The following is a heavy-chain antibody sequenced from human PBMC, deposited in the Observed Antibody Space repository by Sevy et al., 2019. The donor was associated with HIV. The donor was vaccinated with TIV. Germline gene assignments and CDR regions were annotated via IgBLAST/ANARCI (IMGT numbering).Heavy chain of an antibody. CDR1: GFSLSTSGVG. D-gene: IGHD3-10*01. Sequence: SGPTLVNPTQTLTLTCTFSGFSLSTSGVGVGWIRQPPGKALEWLAPIYWDDDTRYSPSLKSRLNITKDTSTNQVVLTSTNMDPVDTATYISAHRRMVRGVITAPFDYWGQGTLVTVSS. CDR2: IYWDDDT. V-gene: IGHV2-5*02. CDR3: AHRRMVRGVITAPFDY. J-gene: IGHJ4*02.